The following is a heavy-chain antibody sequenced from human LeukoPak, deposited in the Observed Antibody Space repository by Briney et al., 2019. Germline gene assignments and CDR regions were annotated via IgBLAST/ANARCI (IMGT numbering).Heavy chain of an antibody. V-gene: IGHV3-11*01. D-gene: IGHD3-3*01. CDR1: GFTFSDYY. CDR2: ISSSGSTI. J-gene: IGHJ4*01. CDR3: ARDWPDYDFWSGYPTTPSYYFDY. Sequence: GGSLRLSCAASGFTFSDYYMSWIRQAPGKGLEWVSYISSSGSTIYYADSVKGRFTISRDNAKNSLHLQMNSLRAEDTAVYYCARDWPDYDFWSGYPTTPSYYFDYWGHGTLVTVSS.